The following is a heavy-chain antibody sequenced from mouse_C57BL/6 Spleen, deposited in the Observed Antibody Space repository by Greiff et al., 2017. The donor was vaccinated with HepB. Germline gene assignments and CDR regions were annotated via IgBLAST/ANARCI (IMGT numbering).Heavy chain of an antibody. J-gene: IGHJ2*01. CDR1: GYTFTSYT. Sequence: QVHVKQSGAELARPGASVKMSCKASGYTFTSYTMHWVKQRPGQGLEWIGYINPSSGYTKYNQKFKDKATLTADKSSSTAYMQLSSLTSEDSAVYYCARGGVFDYWGQGTTLTVSS. CDR2: INPSSGYT. V-gene: IGHV1-4*01. CDR3: ARGGVFDY.